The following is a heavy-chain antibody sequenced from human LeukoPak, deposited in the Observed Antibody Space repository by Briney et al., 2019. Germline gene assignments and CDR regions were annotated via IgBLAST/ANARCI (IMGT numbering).Heavy chain of an antibody. CDR1: GFTFSSYE. J-gene: IGHJ4*02. CDR3: ARGFTGWVTSPIDY. Sequence: GGSLRLSCAASGFTFSSYELNWVRQAPGKGLEWVSYISSSGSTIYYAESVKGRFTISRDNAKNSLSLQMNSLRAEDTAVYYCARGFTGWVTSPIDYWGQGALVTVSS. V-gene: IGHV3-48*03. D-gene: IGHD2-2*01. CDR2: ISSSGSTI.